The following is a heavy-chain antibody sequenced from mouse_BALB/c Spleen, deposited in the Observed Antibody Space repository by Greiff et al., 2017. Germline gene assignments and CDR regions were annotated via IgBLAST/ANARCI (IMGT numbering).Heavy chain of an antibody. J-gene: IGHJ3*01. CDR1: GFAFSSYD. D-gene: IGHD2-4*01. CDR3: ARHGDYLAWFAY. V-gene: IGHV5-12-1*01. CDR2: ISSGGGST. Sequence: EVQLQESGGGLVKPGGSLKLSCAASGFAFSSYDMSWVRQTPEKRLEWVAYISSGGGSTYYPDTVKGRFTISRDNAKNTLYLQMSSLKSEDTAMYYCARHGDYLAWFAYWGQGTLVTVSA.